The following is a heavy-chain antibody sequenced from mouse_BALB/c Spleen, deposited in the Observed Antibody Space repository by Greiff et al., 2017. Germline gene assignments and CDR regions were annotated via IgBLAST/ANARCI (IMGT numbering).Heavy chain of an antibody. J-gene: IGHJ4*01. CDR3: ARYKAPYYYGYAMDY. CDR2: ISYSGST. Sequence: DVQLQESGPSLVKPSQTLSLTCSVTGDSITSGYWNWIRKFPGNKLEYMGYISYSGSTYYNPSLKSRISITRDTSKNQYYLQLNSVTTEDTATYYCARYKAPYYYGYAMDYWGQGTSVTVSS. CDR1: GDSITSGY. V-gene: IGHV3-8*02. D-gene: IGHD1-1*01.